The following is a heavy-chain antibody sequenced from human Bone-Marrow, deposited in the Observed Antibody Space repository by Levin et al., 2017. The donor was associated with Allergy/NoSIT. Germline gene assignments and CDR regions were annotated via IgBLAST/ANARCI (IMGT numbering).Heavy chain of an antibody. V-gene: IGHV4-30-2*01. Sequence: SQTLSLTCAVSGGSIRSGGYSWIWIRQPPGKGLEWIGYILHSGSAYYNPSLNSRVTISVDRSRNQFSLELGSVTAADTAVYYCARKNTIYYDSSGYYGFFDYWGQGTLVTVSS. CDR3: ARKNTIYYDSSGYYGFFDY. J-gene: IGHJ4*02. CDR1: GGSIRSGGYS. CDR2: ILHSGSA. D-gene: IGHD3-22*01.